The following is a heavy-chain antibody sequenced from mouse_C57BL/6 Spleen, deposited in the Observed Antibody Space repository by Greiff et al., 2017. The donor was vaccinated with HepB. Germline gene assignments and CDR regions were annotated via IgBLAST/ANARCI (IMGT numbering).Heavy chain of an antibody. J-gene: IGHJ4*01. D-gene: IGHD2-1*01. CDR2: IHPNSGST. CDR1: GYTFTSYW. Sequence: QVQLQQPGAELVKPGASVKLSCKASGYTFTSYWMHWVKQRPGQGLEWIGMIHPNSGSTNYNEKFKSKATLTVDKSSSTAYMQLSSLTSEDSAVYYCARSDGNYDYAMGCWGQRTSVAVSS. V-gene: IGHV1-64*01. CDR3: ARSDGNYDYAMGC.